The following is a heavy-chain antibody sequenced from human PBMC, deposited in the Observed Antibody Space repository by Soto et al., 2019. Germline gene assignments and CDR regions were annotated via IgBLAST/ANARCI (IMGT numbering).Heavy chain of an antibody. CDR3: APNTPSDFVVRNWFDP. D-gene: IGHD2-15*01. Sequence: QTPLSESGPTLVKPTQPLTLPCGFSGFSLNSSGVGVSSIRQPPGKALEWLALIYWNDDKRYSPSLRSRLTTTKDTSNNQVVLRTTNMDAVDTGTYYCAPNTPSDFVVRNWFDPWGQGTLVHVSS. CDR2: IYWNDDK. V-gene: IGHV2-5*01. J-gene: IGHJ5*02. CDR1: GFSLNSSGVG.